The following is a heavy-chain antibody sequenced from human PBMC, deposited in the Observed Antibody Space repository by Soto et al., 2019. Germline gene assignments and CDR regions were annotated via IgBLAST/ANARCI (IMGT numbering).Heavy chain of an antibody. CDR2: IGTTGDT. CDR1: GFTFSSYD. D-gene: IGHD5-12*01. Sequence: PGGSLRLSCAASGFTFSSYDMHWVRQVTGKGLEWVSAIGTTGDTYYPGSVKGRFTISREDAKNSLYLQMDSLRAEDTAVYYCARGTDGYNLHYYSGMDVWGQGTTVTVSS. J-gene: IGHJ6*02. CDR3: ARGTDGYNLHYYSGMDV. V-gene: IGHV3-13*01.